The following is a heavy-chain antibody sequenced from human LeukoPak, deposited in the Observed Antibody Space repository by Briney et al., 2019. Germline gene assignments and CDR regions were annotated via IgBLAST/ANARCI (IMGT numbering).Heavy chain of an antibody. CDR2: IYYSGST. V-gene: IGHV4-59*01. J-gene: IGHJ6*02. CDR1: GGSISSYY. CDR3: ARDNWNGGASMDV. D-gene: IGHD1-20*01. Sequence: PSETLSLTCTVSGGSISSYYWRWIRQPPGKGLEWIGYIYYSGSTNYNPSLKSRVTISVDTSKNQFSLKLSSVTAADTAVYYCARDNWNGGASMDVWGQGTTVTVSS.